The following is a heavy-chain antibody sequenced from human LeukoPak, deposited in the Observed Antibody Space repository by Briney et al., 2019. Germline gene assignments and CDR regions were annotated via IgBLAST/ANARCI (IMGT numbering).Heavy chain of an antibody. D-gene: IGHD3-10*01. V-gene: IGHV1-18*01. CDR2: ISAYNGNT. CDR3: ARDHPRWFGSNDVDY. J-gene: IGHJ4*02. Sequence: SVEVSCKASGYTFTSYGISWVRQAPGQGLEWMGWISAYNGNTNYAQKLQGRVTMTTDTSTSTAYMELRSLRSDDTAVYYCARDHPRWFGSNDVDYWGQGTLVTVSS. CDR1: GYTFTSYG.